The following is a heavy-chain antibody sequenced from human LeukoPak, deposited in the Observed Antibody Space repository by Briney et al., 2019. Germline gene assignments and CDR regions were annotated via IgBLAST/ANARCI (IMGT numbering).Heavy chain of an antibody. J-gene: IGHJ4*02. CDR3: ARHGHHGDHDY. CDR2: IYYSGST. D-gene: IGHD2-21*02. CDR1: GGSINSYY. V-gene: IGHV4-59*01. Sequence: SETLSLTCTVSGGSINSYYWSWIRQPPGKGLEWIGYIYYSGSTNYNPSLKSRVTISVDTSKNQFSLKMSSVTAADTAVYYCARHGHHGDHDYWGQGTLVTVSS.